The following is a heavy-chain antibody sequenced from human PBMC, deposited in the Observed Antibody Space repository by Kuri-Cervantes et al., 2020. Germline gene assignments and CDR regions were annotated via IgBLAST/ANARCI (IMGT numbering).Heavy chain of an antibody. CDR2: ISGSGGST. CDR3: AKDRSFKGVTVTSLFDY. D-gene: IGHD4-17*01. CDR1: GFTFSSYA. J-gene: IGHJ4*02. Sequence: GESLKISCAASGFTFSSYAMSWVRQAPGKGLEWVSAISGSGGSTYYADSVKGRFTISRDNAKNSLYLQMNSLRAEDTALYYCAKDRSFKGVTVTSLFDYWGQGTLVTVSS. V-gene: IGHV3-23*01.